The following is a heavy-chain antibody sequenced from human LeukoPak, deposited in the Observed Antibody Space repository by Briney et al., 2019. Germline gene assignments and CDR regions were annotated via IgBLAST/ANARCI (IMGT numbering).Heavy chain of an antibody. J-gene: IGHJ4*02. CDR2: IYYSGST. CDR1: GGSISSYY. Sequence: SETLSLTCTVSGGSISSYYWSWIRQPPGKGLEWIGYIYYSGSTNYNPSLKSRVTISVDTSKNQFSLKLSSVTAADTAVCYCARVRSIAAAGTEDYWGQGTLVTVSS. CDR3: ARVRSIAAAGTEDY. V-gene: IGHV4-59*12. D-gene: IGHD6-13*01.